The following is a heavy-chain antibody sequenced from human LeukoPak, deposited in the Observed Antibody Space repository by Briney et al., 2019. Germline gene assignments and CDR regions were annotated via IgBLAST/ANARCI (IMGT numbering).Heavy chain of an antibody. V-gene: IGHV3-7*01. J-gene: IGHJ4*02. D-gene: IGHD3-22*01. CDR1: GFVFSNNW. Sequence: GGSLRLSCTASGFVFSNNWMNWVRQAPGKGLEWVANIKQDGSEIFYVDSVNGRFTISRDNAKNSLYLQMNSLRVEDTAVYYCVRDLSSGVDFWGQGTLVTVSS. CDR3: VRDLSSGVDF. CDR2: IKQDGSEI.